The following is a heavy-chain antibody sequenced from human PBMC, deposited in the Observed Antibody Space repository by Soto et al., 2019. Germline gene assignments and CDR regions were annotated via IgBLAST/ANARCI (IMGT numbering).Heavy chain of an antibody. Sequence: GGSLRLSCTASGFTFSEYSMSWVRQAPGKGLEWVSSITHSGTYVYYADSVKGRFTISRDSASNSLFLQMTSLRAEDTAVYHCARARGNDWYSDYWGQGTLVTVSS. J-gene: IGHJ4*02. D-gene: IGHD5-12*01. CDR2: ITHSGTYV. CDR3: ARARGNDWYSDY. V-gene: IGHV3-21*01. CDR1: GFTFSEYS.